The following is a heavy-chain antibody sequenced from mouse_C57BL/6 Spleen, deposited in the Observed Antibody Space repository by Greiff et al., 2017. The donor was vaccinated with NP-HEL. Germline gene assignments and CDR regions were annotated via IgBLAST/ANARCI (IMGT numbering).Heavy chain of an antibody. CDR1: GYTFTNYW. CDR2: IYPGGGYT. CDR3: ARELRQGLGYFDY. J-gene: IGHJ2*01. D-gene: IGHD2-4*01. Sequence: QVQLQQSGAELVRPGTSVKMSCKASGYTFTNYWIGWAKQRPGHGLEWIGDIYPGGGYTNYNEKFKGKATLTADKSSSTAYMQFSSLTSDDSAIYYCARELRQGLGYFDYWGQGTTLTVSS. V-gene: IGHV1-63*01.